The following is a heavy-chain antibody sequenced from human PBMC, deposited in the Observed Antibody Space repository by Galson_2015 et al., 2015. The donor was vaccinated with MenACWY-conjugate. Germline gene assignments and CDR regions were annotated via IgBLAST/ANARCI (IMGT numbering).Heavy chain of an antibody. V-gene: IGHV5-51*01. Sequence: QSGAEVKKPGESLKISCKGSGYSFTNYWIGWVRQMPGRGLEWMGLIDPHNSNTRYSPSFQGQVTISADESISTAFLQWSSLKASDTAMYYCARHPPGGRSMDVWGRGTTVTVSS. CDR3: ARHPPGGRSMDV. CDR1: GYSFTNYW. CDR2: IDPHNSNT. J-gene: IGHJ6*02. D-gene: IGHD1-26*01.